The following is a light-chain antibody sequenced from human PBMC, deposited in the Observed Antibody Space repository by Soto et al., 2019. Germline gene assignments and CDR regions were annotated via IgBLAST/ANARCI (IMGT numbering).Light chain of an antibody. CDR2: DAS. CDR3: QQYNSYPLT. Sequence: DIQMTQSPSTLSASVGDRVTITCRASQSISSWLAWYQQKPGKAPKLLIYDASSLESGFPSRFSGSGSGTEFTLTISSLQPDDFATYYCQQYNSYPLTFGGGTKVDIK. V-gene: IGKV1-5*01. CDR1: QSISSW. J-gene: IGKJ4*01.